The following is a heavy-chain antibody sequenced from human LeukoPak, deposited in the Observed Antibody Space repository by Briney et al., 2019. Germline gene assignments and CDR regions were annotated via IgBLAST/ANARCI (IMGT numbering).Heavy chain of an antibody. CDR1: GDSISSYY. D-gene: IGHD3-16*01. Sequence: SETLSLTCTVSGDSISSYYWSWIRQPPGKGLEWIGYIYDSGRTNYNASLISRVTISVDTSKNQFSLKLTSVTPADTAVYYCARGGGTLDYWGQGTLVTVSS. J-gene: IGHJ4*02. CDR3: ARGGGTLDY. V-gene: IGHV4-59*01. CDR2: IYDSGRT.